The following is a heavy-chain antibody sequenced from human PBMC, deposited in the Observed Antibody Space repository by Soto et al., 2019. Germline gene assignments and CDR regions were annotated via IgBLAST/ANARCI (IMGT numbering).Heavy chain of an antibody. D-gene: IGHD3-3*01. CDR2: IIPIFGTA. J-gene: IGHJ4*02. V-gene: IGHV1-69*01. Sequence: QVQLVQSGAEVKQPGSSVKVSCKASGGTFSSYAISWVRQAPGQGLEWMGGIIPIFGTANYAQKFQGRVTITADESTSTAYMELSSLRSEDTAVYYCARGESDFWSGYVYYFDYWGQGTLVTVSS. CDR3: ARGESDFWSGYVYYFDY. CDR1: GGTFSSYA.